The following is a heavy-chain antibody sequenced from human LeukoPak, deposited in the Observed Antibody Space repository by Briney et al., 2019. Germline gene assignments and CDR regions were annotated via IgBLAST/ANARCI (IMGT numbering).Heavy chain of an antibody. CDR3: ASQFLLPFDY. CDR2: TIPILGIA. CDR1: GYTFSSYG. D-gene: IGHD3-22*01. J-gene: IGHJ4*02. V-gene: IGHV1-69*04. Sequence: SVKVSCKASGYTFSSYGISWVRQAHGQGLEWMGRTIPILGIAKYAQKFQGRLTITADTSTSTAYMELTNLRSDDTAVYYCASQFLLPFDYWGRGTLVTVSS.